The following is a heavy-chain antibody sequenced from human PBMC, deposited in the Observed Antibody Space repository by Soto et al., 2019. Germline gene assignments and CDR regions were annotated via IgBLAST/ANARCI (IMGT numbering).Heavy chain of an antibody. CDR3: ASLGYCSSTSCYDLAGAYYGMDV. CDR1: GYTFTRSG. CDR2: ISSYNGDT. V-gene: IGHV1-18*01. Sequence: GASVKVSCKASGYTFTRSGISWVRQAPGQGPEWMGWISSYNGDTNYAQKLQGRVTMTTDTSTSTAYMELRSLRSDDTAVYYCASLGYCSSTSCYDLAGAYYGMDVWGQGTTVTVSS. D-gene: IGHD2-2*01. J-gene: IGHJ6*02.